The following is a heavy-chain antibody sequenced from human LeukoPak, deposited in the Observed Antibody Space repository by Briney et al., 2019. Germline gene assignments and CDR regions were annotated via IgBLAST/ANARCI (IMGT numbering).Heavy chain of an antibody. J-gene: IGHJ4*02. Sequence: GGSLRLSCAASGFTFSSYSMNWVRQAPGKGLEWVSSISSSSSYTYYADSVKGRFTISRDNAKNSLYLQMNSLRAEDTAVYYCARDQGITMIVVVTPPDYWGQGTLVTVSS. CDR2: ISSSSSYT. CDR3: ARDQGITMIVVVTPPDY. D-gene: IGHD3-22*01. CDR1: GFTFSSYS. V-gene: IGHV3-21*01.